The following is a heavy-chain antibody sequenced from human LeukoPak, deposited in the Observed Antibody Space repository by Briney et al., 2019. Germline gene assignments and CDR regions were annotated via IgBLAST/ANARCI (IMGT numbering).Heavy chain of an antibody. CDR3: ARDQTKRRYYYDSSDTIDAFDI. CDR1: GFTFSSYA. D-gene: IGHD3-22*01. V-gene: IGHV4-34*01. Sequence: GSLRLSCAASGFTFSSYAMHWVRQPPGKGLEWIGEINHSGSTNYNPSLKSRVTISVDTSKNQFSLKLSSVTAADTAVYYCARDQTKRRYYYDSSDTIDAFDIWGQGTMVTVSS. CDR2: INHSGST. J-gene: IGHJ3*02.